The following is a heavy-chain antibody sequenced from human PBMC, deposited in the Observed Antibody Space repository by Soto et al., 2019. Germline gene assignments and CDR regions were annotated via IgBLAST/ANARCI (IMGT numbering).Heavy chain of an antibody. CDR2: INHSGST. J-gene: IGHJ5*02. V-gene: IGHV4-34*01. CDR3: ARRQLWLRGWFDP. Sequence: QVQLQQWGAGLLKPSETLSLTCAVYGGSFSGYYCSWIRQPPGKGLEWIGEINHSGSTNYNPSLKSRVTISVDTSKNQFSLKLSSVTAADTAVYYCARRQLWLRGWFDPWGQGTLVTVSS. D-gene: IGHD3-10*01. CDR1: GGSFSGYY.